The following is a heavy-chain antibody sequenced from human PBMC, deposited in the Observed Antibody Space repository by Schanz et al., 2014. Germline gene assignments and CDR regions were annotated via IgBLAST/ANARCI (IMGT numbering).Heavy chain of an antibody. V-gene: IGHV3-11*04. CDR1: GFTFSDYF. J-gene: IGHJ6*03. Sequence: VQLLESGGGLVQPGGSLRLSCAASGFTFSDYFMAWIRQPPGRGLEWVSYITYNGGTIYYADSVKGRFTISRDNAKNSLYLEMNSLRAEDTAVYYCAKGPYYYYYMDVWGNGTTVTVSS. CDR3: AKGPYYYYYMDV. CDR2: ITYNGGTI.